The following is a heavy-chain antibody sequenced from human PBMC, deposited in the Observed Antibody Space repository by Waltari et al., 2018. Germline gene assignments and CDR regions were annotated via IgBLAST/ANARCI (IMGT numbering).Heavy chain of an antibody. CDR3: ARAAGYDSSGYFSYFDY. D-gene: IGHD3-22*01. Sequence: QVQLVQSGAEVKKPGASVKVSCKAYGYTFTGYYMHWVRQAPGQGLEWMGWINPNSGGTNYAQKFQGRVTMTRDTSISTAYMELSRLRSDDTAVYYCARAAGYDSSGYFSYFDYWGQGTLVTVSS. CDR1: GYTFTGYY. V-gene: IGHV1-2*02. CDR2: INPNSGGT. J-gene: IGHJ4*02.